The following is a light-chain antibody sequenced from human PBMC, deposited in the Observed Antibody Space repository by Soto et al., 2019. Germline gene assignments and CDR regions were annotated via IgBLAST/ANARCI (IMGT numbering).Light chain of an antibody. Sequence: LTQSTGTLSMSPGERTTLSCRASQSVSSYLAWYQQKPGHAPRLLIYDASNRATGIPARFSGSGSGTDFTLTISSLEPADFAVYYCQQRSNWPLTFGGGTKVDIK. V-gene: IGKV3-11*01. CDR2: DAS. J-gene: IGKJ4*01. CDR1: QSVSSY. CDR3: QQRSNWPLT.